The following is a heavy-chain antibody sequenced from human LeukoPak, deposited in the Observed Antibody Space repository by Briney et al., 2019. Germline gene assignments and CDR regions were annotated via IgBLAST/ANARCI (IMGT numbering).Heavy chain of an antibody. CDR2: IYYSGST. CDR3: ARCTYYGDYVAFDI. J-gene: IGHJ3*02. D-gene: IGHD4-17*01. V-gene: IGHV4-30-4*08. Sequence: NPSQTLSLTCTVSGGSISSGSYYWSWIRQPAGKGLEWIGYIYYSGSTYYNPSLKSRVTISVDTSKNQFSLKLSSVTAADTAVYYCARCTYYGDYVAFDIWGQGTMVTVSS. CDR1: GGSISSGSYY.